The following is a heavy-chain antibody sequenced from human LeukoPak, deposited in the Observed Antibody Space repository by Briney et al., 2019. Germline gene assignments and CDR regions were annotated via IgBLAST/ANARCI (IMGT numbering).Heavy chain of an antibody. Sequence: PGGSLRLSCAASGFTFSSYSMNWVRQAPGKGLEWVSSISSSSSYIYYADSVKGRFTIPRDNAKNSLYLQMNSLRAEDTAVYYCARAAAQYGPGDYWGQGTLVTVSS. CDR2: ISSSSSYI. V-gene: IGHV3-21*01. D-gene: IGHD3-10*01. CDR3: ARAAAQYGPGDY. CDR1: GFTFSSYS. J-gene: IGHJ4*02.